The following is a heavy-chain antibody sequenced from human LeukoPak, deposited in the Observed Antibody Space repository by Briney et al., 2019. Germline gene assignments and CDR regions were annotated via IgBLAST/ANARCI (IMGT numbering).Heavy chain of an antibody. V-gene: IGHV1-3*03. J-gene: IGHJ4*02. Sequence: GASVKVSCKASGYTFTSYAMHWVRQAPGQRLEWMGWINAGNGNTKYSQEFQGRVTITRDTSASTAYMELSSLRSEDMAVYYCGRDSGYDSRTRIDYWGQGTLVTVSS. D-gene: IGHD3-22*01. CDR2: INAGNGNT. CDR1: GYTFTSYA. CDR3: GRDSGYDSRTRIDY.